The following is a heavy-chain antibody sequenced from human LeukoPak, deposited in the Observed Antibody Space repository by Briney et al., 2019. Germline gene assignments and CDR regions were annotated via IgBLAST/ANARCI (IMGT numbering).Heavy chain of an antibody. CDR1: GFTFSSYS. CDR2: ISSNSNFI. V-gene: IGHV3-21*01. Sequence: GGSLRLSCAASGFTFSSYSINWVRQAPGKGLEWVSYISSNSNFIYYADSVKGRFTISRDNPKNSVYLQMNSLRAEDTAMYYCVGDGVVGATARTYYFDYWGQGALVTVSS. D-gene: IGHD1-26*01. CDR3: VGDGVVGATARTYYFDY. J-gene: IGHJ4*02.